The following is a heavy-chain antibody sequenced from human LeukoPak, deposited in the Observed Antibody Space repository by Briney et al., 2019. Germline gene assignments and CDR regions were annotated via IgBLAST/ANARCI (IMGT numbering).Heavy chain of an antibody. V-gene: IGHV3-53*01. D-gene: IGHD4-11*01. CDR1: GFTFSSYG. CDR2: IYSGGST. Sequence: GGTLRLSCAASGFTFSSYGTSWVRQAPGKGLGWVSVIYSGGSTYYADSVKGRFTISRDNSKNTLYLQMNSLRAEDTAVYYCARYRYYYYMDVWGKGTTVTISS. CDR3: ARYRYYYYMDV. J-gene: IGHJ6*03.